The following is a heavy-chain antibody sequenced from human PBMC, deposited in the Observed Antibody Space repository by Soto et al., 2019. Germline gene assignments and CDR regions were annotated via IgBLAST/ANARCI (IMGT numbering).Heavy chain of an antibody. CDR1: GYTFTDFY. D-gene: IGHD6-13*01. Sequence: ASVKVSCKASGYTFTDFYMHWVRQAPGQGLEWMGRINPSGGSTSYAQKFQGRVTMTRDTSTSTVYMELSSLRSDDTAVYYCARDCAAAGPFDYWGQGTLVTVSS. CDR3: ARDCAAAGPFDY. CDR2: INPSGGST. J-gene: IGHJ4*02. V-gene: IGHV1-46*01.